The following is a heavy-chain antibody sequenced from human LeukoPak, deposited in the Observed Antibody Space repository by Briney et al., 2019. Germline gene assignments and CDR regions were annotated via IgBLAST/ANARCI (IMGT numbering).Heavy chain of an antibody. CDR1: GFTFSSYW. J-gene: IGHJ4*02. CDR2: IKQDGSEK. V-gene: IGHV3-7*01. D-gene: IGHD3-10*01. CDR3: ARDQYGVTMVRGVSDY. Sequence: PAGSLRLSCAASGFTFSSYWMSWVRQAPGKGLEWVANIKQDGSEKYYVDSVKGRFTISRDNAKNSLYLQMNSLRAEDTAVYYCARDQYGVTMVRGVSDYWGQGTLVTVSS.